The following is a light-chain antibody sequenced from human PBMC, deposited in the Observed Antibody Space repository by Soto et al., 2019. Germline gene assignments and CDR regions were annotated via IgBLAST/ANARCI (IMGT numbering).Light chain of an antibody. J-gene: IGKJ1*01. CDR1: QSVGTW. CDR2: GAS. CDR3: QHYRRNTWS. Sequence: DIQMTQSPSTLSASVGGRVTITCRASQSVGTWVAWYQQKPGKAPKLLIYGASNLESGVPSRFSGSGSGTEFTLTITTLQSDDFATYFCQHYRRNTWSFGPGTKVDI. V-gene: IGKV1-5*01.